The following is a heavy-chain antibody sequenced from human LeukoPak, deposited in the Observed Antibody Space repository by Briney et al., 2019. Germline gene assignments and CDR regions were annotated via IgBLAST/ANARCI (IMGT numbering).Heavy chain of an antibody. CDR3: ARGPRRWNPLEGLYSSSWYYFDY. CDR1: GFTFSSYS. D-gene: IGHD6-13*01. V-gene: IGHV3-48*01. J-gene: IGHJ4*02. Sequence: PGGSLRLSCAASGFTFSSYSMNWVRQAPGKGLEWVSYISSSSSTIYYADSVKGRFTISRDNAKNSLYLQMNSLRSEDTAVYYCARGPRRWNPLEGLYSSSWYYFDYWGQGTLVTVSS. CDR2: ISSSSSTI.